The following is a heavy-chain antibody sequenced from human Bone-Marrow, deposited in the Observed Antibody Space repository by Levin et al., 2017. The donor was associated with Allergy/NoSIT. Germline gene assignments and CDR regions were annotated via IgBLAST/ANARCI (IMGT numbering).Heavy chain of an antibody. D-gene: IGHD6-19*01. CDR3: ATDLGYSSGWYGRGFDP. V-gene: IGHV1-24*01. CDR2: FDPEDGET. J-gene: IGHJ5*02. CDR1: GYTLTELS. Sequence: ASVKVSCKVSGYTLTELSMHWVRQAPGKGLEWMGGFDPEDGETIYAQKFQGRVTMTEDTSTDTAYMELSSLRSEDTAVYYCATDLGYSSGWYGRGFDPWGQGTLVTVSS.